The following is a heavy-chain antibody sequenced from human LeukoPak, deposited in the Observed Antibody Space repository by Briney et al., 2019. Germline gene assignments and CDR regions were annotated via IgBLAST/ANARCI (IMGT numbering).Heavy chain of an antibody. J-gene: IGHJ4*02. D-gene: IGHD3-10*01. V-gene: IGHV4-38-2*02. CDR3: ARAVGGDGSGSL. CDR1: GYSISSGYY. CDR2: IYHSGST. Sequence: SETLSLTCTVSGYSISSGYYWGWIRQPPGKGLEWIGSIYHSGSTYYNPSLKSRVTVSVDTSKNQFSLKLSSVTPADTAVYYCARAVGGDGSGSLWGPGTLVTVSS.